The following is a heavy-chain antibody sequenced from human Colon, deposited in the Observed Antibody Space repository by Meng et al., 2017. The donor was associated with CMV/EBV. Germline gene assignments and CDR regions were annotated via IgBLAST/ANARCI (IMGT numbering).Heavy chain of an antibody. D-gene: IGHD6-25*01. Sequence: QVQLQQSGPGLVKPSQXLPLPCAISGDSVSTNSAAWNWIRQSPSGGLEWLGRTYYKSKWYNDYAESVKSRITINPDTSKNQFSLQLNSVTPEDTAVYYCARDPAAFDFWGQGILVTVSS. V-gene: IGHV6-1*01. J-gene: IGHJ4*02. CDR3: ARDPAAFDF. CDR2: TYYKSKWYN. CDR1: GDSVSTNSAA.